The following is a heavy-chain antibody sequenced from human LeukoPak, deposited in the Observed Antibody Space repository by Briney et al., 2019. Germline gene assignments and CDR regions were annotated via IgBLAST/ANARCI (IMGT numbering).Heavy chain of an antibody. V-gene: IGHV4-38-2*01. CDR3: ARARPDYDILTGYLDPQYYGMDV. Sequence: SETLSLTCAVSGYSISSGYYWGWIRQPPGKGLEWIGSIYHSGSTYYNPSLKSRVTISVDTSKNQFSLKLSSVTAADTAVYYCARARPDYDILTGYLDPQYYGMDVWGQGTTVTVSS. CDR1: GYSISSGYY. J-gene: IGHJ6*02. D-gene: IGHD3-9*01. CDR2: IYHSGST.